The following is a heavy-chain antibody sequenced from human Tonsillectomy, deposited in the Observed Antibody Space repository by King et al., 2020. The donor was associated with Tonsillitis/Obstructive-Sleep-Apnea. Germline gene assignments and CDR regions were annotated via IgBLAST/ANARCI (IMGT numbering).Heavy chain of an antibody. J-gene: IGHJ6*03. V-gene: IGHV1-18*01. CDR3: ARGYSGYDYGYYYYYMDV. CDR2: ISAYNGNT. Sequence: QLVQSGAEVKKPGASVKVSCKASGYTFTSYGISWVRQAPGQGLEWMGWISAYNGNTNYAQKLQGRVTMTTDTSTSTASMELRSLRSDDTAGYYCARGYSGYDYGYYYYYMDVWGKGTTVTVSS. D-gene: IGHD5-12*01. CDR1: GYTFTSYG.